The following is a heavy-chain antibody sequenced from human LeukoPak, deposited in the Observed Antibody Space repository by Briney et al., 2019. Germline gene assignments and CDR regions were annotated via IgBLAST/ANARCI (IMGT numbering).Heavy chain of an antibody. CDR1: GFTFSSYG. J-gene: IGHJ4*02. Sequence: GGSLRLSCAASGFTFSSYGMSWVRQAPGKGLEWVSNLNWNGGRTGYADSVKGRFTISRDNAKNSLYLQMNSLRAEDTALYYCAREISISIAARGGFDYWGQGTLVTVSS. CDR2: LNWNGGRT. V-gene: IGHV3-20*04. D-gene: IGHD6-6*01. CDR3: AREISISIAARGGFDY.